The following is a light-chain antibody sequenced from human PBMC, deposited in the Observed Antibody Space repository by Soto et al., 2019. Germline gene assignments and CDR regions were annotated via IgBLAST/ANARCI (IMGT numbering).Light chain of an antibody. CDR1: QGISTY. Sequence: DIQMTQSPSSLSASLGDRVTISCRASQGISTYLAWYQQKPGKAPTLLISDVSRLESGVPSRFSGSGSGTEFTLTISGLQPDDFAIYYCHQYNYLHTFGQGTKLEIK. J-gene: IGKJ2*01. CDR3: HQYNYLHT. CDR2: DVS. V-gene: IGKV1-5*01.